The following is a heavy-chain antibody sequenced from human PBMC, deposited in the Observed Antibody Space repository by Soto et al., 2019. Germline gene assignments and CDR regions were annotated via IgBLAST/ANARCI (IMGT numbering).Heavy chain of an antibody. CDR2: ISDDGSTN. CDR1: GFTFSSYA. Sequence: QVQLVQSGGGVVQPVRSLRLSCAASGFTFSSYAMHWVRQAPGKGREWVAVISDDGSTNYYVDSVKGRFTISRDNSKTTQYLQMNSLRAEDTAVYYCERDMGYGSGSYKGMDVWGQGNTVTVSS. CDR3: ERDMGYGSGSYKGMDV. D-gene: IGHD3-10*01. V-gene: IGHV3-30-3*01. J-gene: IGHJ6*02.